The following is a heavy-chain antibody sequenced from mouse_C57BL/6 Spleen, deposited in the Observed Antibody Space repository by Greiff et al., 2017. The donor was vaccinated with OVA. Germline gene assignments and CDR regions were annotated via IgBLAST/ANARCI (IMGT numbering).Heavy chain of an antibody. CDR1: GYTFTSYD. V-gene: IGHV1-85*01. CDR2: IYPRDGST. Sequence: QVQLQQSGPELVKPGASVKLSCKASGYTFTSYDIHWVKQRPGQGLEWIGWIYPRDGSTKYNEKFKGKATLTVDTSSSTAYMELHSLTSEDSAVYFCARGAYGSSSLYYYAMDYWGQGTSVTVSS. D-gene: IGHD1-1*01. J-gene: IGHJ4*01. CDR3: ARGAYGSSSLYYYAMDY.